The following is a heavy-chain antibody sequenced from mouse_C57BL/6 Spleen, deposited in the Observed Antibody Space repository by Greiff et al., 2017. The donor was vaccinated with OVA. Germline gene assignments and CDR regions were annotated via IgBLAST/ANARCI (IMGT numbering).Heavy chain of an antibody. Sequence: EVQRVESGEGLVKPGGSLKLSCAASGFTFSSYAMSWVRQTPEKRLEWVAYISSGGDYIYYADTVKGRFTISRDNARNTLYLQMSSLKAEDTAMYYCTRVYDGYYLDYWGQGTTLTVSS. D-gene: IGHD2-3*01. V-gene: IGHV5-9-1*02. CDR1: GFTFSSYA. CDR3: TRVYDGYYLDY. J-gene: IGHJ2*01. CDR2: ISSGGDYI.